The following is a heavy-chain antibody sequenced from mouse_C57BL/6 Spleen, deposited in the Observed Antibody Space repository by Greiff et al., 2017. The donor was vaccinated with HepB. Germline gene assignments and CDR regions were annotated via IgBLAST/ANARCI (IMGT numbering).Heavy chain of an antibody. CDR3: ARPDHYYGSSYWFAY. CDR2: INPNNGGT. CDR1: GYTFTDYY. J-gene: IGHJ3*01. V-gene: IGHV1-26*01. D-gene: IGHD1-1*01. Sequence: VQLQQSGPELVKPGASVKISCKASGYTFTDYYMNWVKQSHGKSLEWIGDINPNNGGTSYNQKFKGKATLTVDTSSSTAYMELRSLTSEDSAVYYCARPDHYYGSSYWFAYWGQGTLVTVSA.